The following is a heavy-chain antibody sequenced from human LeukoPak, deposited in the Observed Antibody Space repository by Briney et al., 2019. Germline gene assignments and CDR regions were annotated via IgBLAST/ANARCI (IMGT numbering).Heavy chain of an antibody. V-gene: IGHV4-59*12. D-gene: IGHD2-15*01. CDR1: GGSISNYY. CDR3: ARGGGLYCSGGSCYSGLPIDY. CDR2: GST. J-gene: IGHJ4*02. Sequence: SETLSLTCTVSGGSISNYYWSWIRQPPGKGLEWIGSGSTYYNPSLKSRVTISVDTSKNQFSLRLSSVTAADTAVYYCARGGGLYCSGGSCYSGLPIDYLGQGTLVTVSS.